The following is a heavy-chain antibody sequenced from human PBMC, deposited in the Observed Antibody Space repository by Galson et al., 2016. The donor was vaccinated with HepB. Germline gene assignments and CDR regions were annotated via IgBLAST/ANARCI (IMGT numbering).Heavy chain of an antibody. CDR2: ISPTSNT. D-gene: IGHD3/OR15-3a*01. CDR1: GGAISRYS. V-gene: IGHV4-4*07. Sequence: SETLSLTCTVSGGAISRYSWAWIRQPAGKGLEWIGRISPTSNTNYNPSLQSRITMSIDTSKNQFTLNLRSVTAADTAVYYCARDRGSYPDFGDDYYMDVWGKGTTVTVSS. CDR3: ARDRGSYPDFGDDYYMDV. J-gene: IGHJ6*03.